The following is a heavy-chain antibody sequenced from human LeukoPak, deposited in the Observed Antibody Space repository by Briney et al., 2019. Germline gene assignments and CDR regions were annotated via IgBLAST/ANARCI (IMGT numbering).Heavy chain of an antibody. Sequence: GASVKASCKASGGTFSSYAISWVRQAPGQGLEWMGGIIPIFGTANYAQKFQGRVTITADKSTSTAYMELSSLRSEDTAVYYCARDVYGRYCSGGSCYYYYYYMDVWGKGTTVTVSS. V-gene: IGHV1-69*06. CDR1: GGTFSSYA. J-gene: IGHJ6*03. CDR2: IIPIFGTA. D-gene: IGHD2-15*01. CDR3: ARDVYGRYCSGGSCYYYYYYMDV.